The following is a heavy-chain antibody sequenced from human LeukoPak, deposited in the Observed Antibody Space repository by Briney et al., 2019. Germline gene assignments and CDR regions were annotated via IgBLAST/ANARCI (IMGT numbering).Heavy chain of an antibody. D-gene: IGHD7-27*01. V-gene: IGHV3-48*03. CDR1: GFTFSSYE. Sequence: GGSLRLSCAASGFTFSSYEMNWVRQAPGKGLEWVSYISSSGSTIYYADSVKGRFTISRDNSKNTLYLQMNSLRAEDTAVYYCARTGDTGYYMDVWGKGTTVTVSS. J-gene: IGHJ6*03. CDR3: ARTGDTGYYMDV. CDR2: ISSSGSTI.